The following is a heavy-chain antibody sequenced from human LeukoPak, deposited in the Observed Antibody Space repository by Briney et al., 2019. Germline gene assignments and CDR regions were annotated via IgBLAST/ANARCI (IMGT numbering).Heavy chain of an antibody. Sequence: PGGSLRLSCAASGFTFSSYGMHWVRQAPGKGLEWVAVISYDGSNKYYADSVKGRFTISRDNSKNTLYLQMNSLRAEDTAVYYCAKDLDRYCSSTSCALGYWGQGTLVTVSS. V-gene: IGHV3-30*18. D-gene: IGHD2-2*01. CDR3: AKDLDRYCSSTSCALGY. J-gene: IGHJ4*02. CDR2: ISYDGSNK. CDR1: GFTFSSYG.